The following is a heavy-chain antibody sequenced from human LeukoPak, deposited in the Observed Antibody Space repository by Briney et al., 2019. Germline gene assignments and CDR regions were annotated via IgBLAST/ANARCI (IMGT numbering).Heavy chain of an antibody. D-gene: IGHD5-24*01. CDR1: GYTFSCYS. CDR3: ASEMATKYYYYYMDV. CDR2: IRSSSSYI. J-gene: IGHJ6*03. Sequence: GGSLLLSCAASGYTFSCYSMNWVRQAPGKGLEWVSPIRSSSSYIYYADAVKGRFTISRDNAKNSLYLQMNSLRAEATAVYYCASEMATKYYYYYMDVWGKGTTVTVSS. V-gene: IGHV3-21*01.